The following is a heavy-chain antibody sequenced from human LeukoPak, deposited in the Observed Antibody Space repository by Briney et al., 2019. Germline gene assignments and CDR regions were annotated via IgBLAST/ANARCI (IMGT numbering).Heavy chain of an antibody. CDR1: GYSFTTYW. CDR3: ARLGGSGNYYLDY. CDR2: SYPGDSDT. D-gene: IGHD3-10*01. Sequence: GESLKISCKGSGYSFTTYWIAWVRQMPGKGLEWMGISYPGDSDTRYSPSFQGQVTILADKSISTAYLQWSSLKASDTAIYYCARLGGSGNYYLDYWGQGTLVTVSS. V-gene: IGHV5-51*01. J-gene: IGHJ4*02.